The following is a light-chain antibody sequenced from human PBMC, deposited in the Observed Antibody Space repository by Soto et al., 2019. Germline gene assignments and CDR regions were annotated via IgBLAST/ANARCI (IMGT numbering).Light chain of an antibody. V-gene: IGLV2-14*01. Sequence: QSVLTQPASGSGSPGQSITISCTGTSSDVGGYNYVSWYQQHPGKAPKLIIYDVTNRPSGVSNRFSGSKSGNTASLTISGLQAEDEADYYCSSYTSSSTLEVFGTGTKVTVL. CDR2: DVT. CDR1: SSDVGGYNY. J-gene: IGLJ1*01. CDR3: SSYTSSSTLEV.